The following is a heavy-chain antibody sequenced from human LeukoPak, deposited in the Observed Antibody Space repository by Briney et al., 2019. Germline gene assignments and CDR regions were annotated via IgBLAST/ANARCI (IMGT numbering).Heavy chain of an antibody. CDR1: GYSITTGHY. D-gene: IGHD1-1*01. J-gene: IGHJ4*02. Sequence: SETLFLTCTVSGYSITTGHYWGWIRQPPGRGLEWIGSIYHGETTYYNPSLKTRLTISLDTSKNQFSLKLSSVTAADTAVYYCASNWSDFNYWGQGILVTVSS. CDR3: ASNWSDFNY. V-gene: IGHV4-38-2*02. CDR2: IYHGETT.